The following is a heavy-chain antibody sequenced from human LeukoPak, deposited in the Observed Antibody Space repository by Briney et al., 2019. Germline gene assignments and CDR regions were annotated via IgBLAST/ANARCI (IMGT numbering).Heavy chain of an antibody. CDR1: GFTFSNYW. CDR3: AKGGSGYYVFDY. D-gene: IGHD3-22*01. CDR2: INSNGSST. V-gene: IGHV3-74*01. Sequence: GGSLRLSCAASGFTFSNYWMHWVRQAPGKGLVWVSRINSNGSSTNYADSVKGRFTISRDNAKNTLYLQMNSRRAEDTAVYYCAKGGSGYYVFDYWGQGTLVTVSS. J-gene: IGHJ4*02.